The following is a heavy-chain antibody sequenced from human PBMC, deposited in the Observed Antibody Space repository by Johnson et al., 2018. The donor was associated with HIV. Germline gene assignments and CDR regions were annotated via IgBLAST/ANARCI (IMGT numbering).Heavy chain of an antibody. Sequence: VQLVESGGGLVQPGGSLRLSCAASGFTFSSYAMSWVRQAPGKGLEWVAVISYDGSTKYHADSVKGRFTISRDNSKNTLYLQMNSLRVDDTAIYYCARAYTYGAFDIWGQGTMVTVSS. CDR1: GFTFSSYA. V-gene: IGHV3-30*03. D-gene: IGHD5-18*01. CDR2: ISYDGSTK. CDR3: ARAYTYGAFDI. J-gene: IGHJ3*02.